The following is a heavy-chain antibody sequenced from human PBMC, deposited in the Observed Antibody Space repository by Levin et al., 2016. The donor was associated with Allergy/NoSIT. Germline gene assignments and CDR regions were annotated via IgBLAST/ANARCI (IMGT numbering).Heavy chain of an antibody. CDR3: ARDNRGYYGSGQNRNYYYYGMDV. CDR2: MWYDGSNK. V-gene: IGHV3-33*01. Sequence: VRQAPGKGLEWVAVMWYDGSNKYYADSVKGRFTISRDNSKNTLYLQMNSLRAEDTATYYCARDNRGYYGSGQNRNYYYYGMDVWGQGTTVTVSS. D-gene: IGHD3-10*01. J-gene: IGHJ6*02.